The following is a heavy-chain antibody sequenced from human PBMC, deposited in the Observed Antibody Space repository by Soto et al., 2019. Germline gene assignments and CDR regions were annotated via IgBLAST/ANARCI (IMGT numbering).Heavy chain of an antibody. Sequence: QVQLVQSGAEVKKPGSSVKVSCKASGGTFSSYAISWVRQAPGQGLEWMGGIIPIFGTANYAQKFQGRVTITADKSTSTASMELSSLRSEDTAVYYCASEPEYCSGGSCYSGRWFDPWGQGTLVTVSS. CDR2: IIPIFGTA. D-gene: IGHD2-15*01. CDR3: ASEPEYCSGGSCYSGRWFDP. J-gene: IGHJ5*02. CDR1: GGTFSSYA. V-gene: IGHV1-69*06.